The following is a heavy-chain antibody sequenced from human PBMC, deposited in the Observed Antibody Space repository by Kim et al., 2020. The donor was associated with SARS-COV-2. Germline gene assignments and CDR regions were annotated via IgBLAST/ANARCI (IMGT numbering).Heavy chain of an antibody. J-gene: IGHJ5*02. D-gene: IGHD3-22*01. CDR3: ARERREYYYDSSGSPPAGGWFDP. CDR2: IYHSGST. Sequence: SETLSLTCTVSGYSISSGYYWGWIRQPPGKGLEWIGSIYHSGSTYYNPSLKSRVTISVDTSKNQFSLKLSSVTAADTAVYYCARERREYYYDSSGSPPAGGWFDPWGQGTLVTVSS. V-gene: IGHV4-38-2*02. CDR1: GYSISSGYY.